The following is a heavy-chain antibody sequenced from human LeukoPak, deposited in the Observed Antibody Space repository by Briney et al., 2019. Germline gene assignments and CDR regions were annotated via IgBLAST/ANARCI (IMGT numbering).Heavy chain of an antibody. Sequence: SETLSLTCAVYGGSFSGCYWSWIRQPPGKGLEWIGEINHSGSTNYNPSLKSRVTISVDTSKNQFSLKLSSVTAADTAVYYCARGPRKLRFLEWSYYYYGMDVWGQGTTVTVSS. CDR3: ARGPRKLRFLEWSYYYYGMDV. CDR2: INHSGST. V-gene: IGHV4-34*01. J-gene: IGHJ6*02. CDR1: GGSFSGCY. D-gene: IGHD3-3*01.